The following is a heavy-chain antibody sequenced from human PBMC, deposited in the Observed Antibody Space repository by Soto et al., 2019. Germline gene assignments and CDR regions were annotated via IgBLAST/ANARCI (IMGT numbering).Heavy chain of an antibody. V-gene: IGHV3-33*01. J-gene: IGHJ4*02. CDR2: IWYDGSNK. CDR1: GFSFSSYG. Sequence: GGSLRLSCAASGFSFSSYGMHWVRQAPGKGLEWVAVIWYDGSNKYYADSVKGRFTITRDNSKNTLYLQMSSLRAEDTAVYYCARGFSAGKGSPPDFWGQGSLVTVSS. CDR3: ARGFSAGKGSPPDF. D-gene: IGHD6-13*01.